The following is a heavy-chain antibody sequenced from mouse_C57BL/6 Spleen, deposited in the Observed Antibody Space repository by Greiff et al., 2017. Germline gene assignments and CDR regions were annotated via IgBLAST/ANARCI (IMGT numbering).Heavy chain of an antibody. D-gene: IGHD2-13*01. CDR3: ARREGLAFDY. J-gene: IGHJ2*01. Sequence: VQLQQPGAELVMPGASVKLSCKASGYTFTSYWMHWVKQRPGQGLEWIGEIDPSDSYTNYNQKFKGKSTLTVDKSSSTADMQLSSLTSEDSAVYYCARREGLAFDYWGQGTTLTVSS. V-gene: IGHV1-69*01. CDR1: GYTFTSYW. CDR2: IDPSDSYT.